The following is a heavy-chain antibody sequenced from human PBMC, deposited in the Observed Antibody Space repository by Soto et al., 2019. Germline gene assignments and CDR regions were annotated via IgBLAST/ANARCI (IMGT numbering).Heavy chain of an antibody. CDR3: VRQGIGNLHGLVDV. D-gene: IGHD3-10*01. J-gene: IGHJ6*02. V-gene: IGHV4-59*08. CDR2: VYYDGGS. CDR1: GGSIDGRN. Sequence: QVQLLESGPGLVKPSETLSLTCTVSGGSIDGRNCAWIRQPPGKGLEWLGYVYYDGGSSYNPSVKSRLTLSMDTSKSQFSLQLRSVTAADTAVYYCVRQGIGNLHGLVDVWGRGTTVTVSS.